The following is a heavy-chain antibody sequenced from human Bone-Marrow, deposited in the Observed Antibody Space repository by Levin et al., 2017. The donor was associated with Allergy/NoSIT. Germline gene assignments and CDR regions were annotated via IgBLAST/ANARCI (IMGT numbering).Heavy chain of an antibody. D-gene: IGHD6-13*01. CDR3: ARDFEQQLVLPALPPRGFPDY. Sequence: GESLKISCAASGFTFSSYAMHWVRQAPGKGLEWVAVISYDGSNKYYADSVKGRFTISRDNSKNTLYLQMNSLRAEDTAVYYCARDFEQQLVLPALPPRGFPDYWGQGTLVTVSS. CDR1: GFTFSSYA. CDR2: ISYDGSNK. V-gene: IGHV3-30-3*01. J-gene: IGHJ4*02.